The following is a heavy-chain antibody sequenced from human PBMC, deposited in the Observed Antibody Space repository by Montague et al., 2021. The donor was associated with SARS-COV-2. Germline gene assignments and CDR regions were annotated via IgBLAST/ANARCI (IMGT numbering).Heavy chain of an antibody. V-gene: IGHV4-59*01. D-gene: IGHD5-12*01. CDR1: GGSISSYY. Sequence: SETLSLTCTVSGGSISSYYWNWIRQSPGKGLEWIGYIYYSGSTKXNSSLKSRVTISVDTSKSQMSLRLNSVTAADTAVYYCAGDRGRFWHFDLWGRGTLVTVSS. CDR2: IYYSGST. J-gene: IGHJ2*01. CDR3: AGDRGRFWHFDL.